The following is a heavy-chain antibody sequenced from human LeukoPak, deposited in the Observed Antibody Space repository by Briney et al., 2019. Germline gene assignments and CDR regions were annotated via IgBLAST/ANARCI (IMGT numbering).Heavy chain of an antibody. D-gene: IGHD3-22*01. CDR2: IYTSGST. Sequence: KASETLSLTCTVSGGSISSGSYYWSWIRQPAGKGLEWIGRIYTSGSTNYNPSLKSRVTISVDTSKNQFSLKLSSVTAADTAVYYCARDRDYYDSSGYDYWGQGTLVTVSS. CDR1: GGSISSGSYY. V-gene: IGHV4-61*02. J-gene: IGHJ4*02. CDR3: ARDRDYYDSSGYDY.